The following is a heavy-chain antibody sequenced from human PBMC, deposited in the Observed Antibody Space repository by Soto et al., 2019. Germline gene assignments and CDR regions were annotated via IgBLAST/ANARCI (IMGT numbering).Heavy chain of an antibody. V-gene: IGHV5-10-1*01. J-gene: IGHJ6*02. Sequence: GESLNISCKGSGYSFTSYWISWVRQMPGKGLEWMGRIDPSDSYTNYSPSFQGHVTISADKSISTAYLQWSSLKASDTAMYYCARHGIEAAVIYYYSYGRDVWGQGTTATVSS. D-gene: IGHD6-13*01. CDR3: ARHGIEAAVIYYYSYGRDV. CDR1: GYSFTSYW. CDR2: IDPSDSYT.